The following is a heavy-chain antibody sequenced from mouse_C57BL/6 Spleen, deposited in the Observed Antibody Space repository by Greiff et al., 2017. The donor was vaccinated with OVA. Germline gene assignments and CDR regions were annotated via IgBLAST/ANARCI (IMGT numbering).Heavy chain of an antibody. J-gene: IGHJ1*03. V-gene: IGHV1-54*01. D-gene: IGHD2-3*01. CDR3: ARGGGGYYPSWSFDV. Sequence: VQLQQSGAELVRPGTSVKVSCKASGYAFTNYLIEWVKQRPGQGLEWIGVINPGSGGTNYNEKFKGKATLTADKSSSTAYMQLSSLTSEDSAVYSCARGGGGYYPSWSFDVWGTGTTVTVSS. CDR1: GYAFTNYL. CDR2: INPGSGGT.